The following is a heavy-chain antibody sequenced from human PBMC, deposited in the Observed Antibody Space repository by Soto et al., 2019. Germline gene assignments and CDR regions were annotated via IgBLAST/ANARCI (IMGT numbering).Heavy chain of an antibody. CDR2: IYYSGST. Sequence: PSETLSLTCTVSGGSISSSSYYWGWIRQPPGKGLEWIGSIYYSGSTYYNPSLKSRVTISVDTSKNQFSLKLSSVTAADTAVYFCARIPPPPNAYGDYFGGGGYWGQGTLVTVSS. V-gene: IGHV4-39*01. CDR1: GGSISSSSYY. D-gene: IGHD4-17*01. CDR3: ARIPPPPNAYGDYFGGGGY. J-gene: IGHJ4*02.